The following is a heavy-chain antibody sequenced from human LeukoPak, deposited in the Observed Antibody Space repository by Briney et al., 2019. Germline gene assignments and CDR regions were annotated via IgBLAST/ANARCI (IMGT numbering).Heavy chain of an antibody. CDR1: GGSFSGYY. CDR3: ARGRSYYGSGSPMV. V-gene: IGHV4-34*01. Sequence: SGTLSLTCAVYGGSFSGYYWSWIRQPPGKGLEWIGEINHSGSTNYNPSLKSRVTISVDTSKNQFSLKLSSVTAADTAVYYCARGRSYYGSGSPMVWGQGTLVTVSS. CDR2: INHSGST. J-gene: IGHJ4*02. D-gene: IGHD3-10*01.